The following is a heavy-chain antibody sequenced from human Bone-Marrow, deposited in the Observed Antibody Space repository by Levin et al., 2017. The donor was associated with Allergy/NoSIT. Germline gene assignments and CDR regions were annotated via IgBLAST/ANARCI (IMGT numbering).Heavy chain of an antibody. Sequence: SLLLSFSSSFFPFLLFSLNWLRQAPGKDLEWVSSISNSGGVTYYADSVTGRFILSLSHSKNTVFLQMDSLRVEDTAVYYCAKLGALDALSLVYYFDSWGQGALVTVSS. J-gene: IGHJ4*02. D-gene: IGHD3-16*01. CDR1: FFPFLLFS. V-gene: IGHV3-23*05. CDR3: AKLGALDALSLVYYFDS. CDR2: ISNSGGVT.